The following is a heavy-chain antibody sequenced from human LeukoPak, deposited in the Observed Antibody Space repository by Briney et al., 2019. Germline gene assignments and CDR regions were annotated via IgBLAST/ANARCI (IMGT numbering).Heavy chain of an antibody. V-gene: IGHV3-74*01. CDR1: GFTFVSYW. Sequence: GGSLRLXCAASGFTFVSYWMHWVRRAPGKGLVWVSRINGYGSSTDFADSVKGRFTISRDNAKNTLYLQMNSLRAEDTAVYYCARDAPGNTALDYWGQGTLVTVSS. CDR3: ARDAPGNTALDY. J-gene: IGHJ4*02. D-gene: IGHD5-18*01. CDR2: INGYGSST.